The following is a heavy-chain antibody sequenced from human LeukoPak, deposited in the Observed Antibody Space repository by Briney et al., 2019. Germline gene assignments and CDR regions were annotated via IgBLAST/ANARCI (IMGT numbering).Heavy chain of an antibody. J-gene: IGHJ4*02. Sequence: GGSLTLSCAASGFTFSSYGMHWVRQAPGKGLEWVAVISYDGSNKYYADSVKGRFTISRDNSKNTLYLQMNSLRAEDTAVYYCAKEGVATTLDYWGQGALVTVYS. V-gene: IGHV3-30*18. D-gene: IGHD5-12*01. CDR2: ISYDGSNK. CDR1: GFTFSSYG. CDR3: AKEGVATTLDY.